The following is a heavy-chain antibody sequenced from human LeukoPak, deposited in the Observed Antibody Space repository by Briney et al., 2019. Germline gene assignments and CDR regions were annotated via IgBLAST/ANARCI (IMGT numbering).Heavy chain of an antibody. CDR2: ISAYNGNT. V-gene: IGHV1-18*01. J-gene: IGHJ3*02. CDR3: ARVHPYYYDSSGYKDAFDI. D-gene: IGHD3-22*01. CDR1: GYTFTSYG. Sequence: ASVKVSCKASGYTFTSYGISWVRQAPGQGLEWMGWISAYNGNTNYAQKLQGRVTITTDTSTSTAYMELRSLRSDDTAVYYCARVHPYYYDSSGYKDAFDIWGQGTMVTVSS.